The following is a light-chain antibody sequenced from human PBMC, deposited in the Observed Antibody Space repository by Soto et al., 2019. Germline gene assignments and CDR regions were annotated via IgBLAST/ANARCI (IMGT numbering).Light chain of an antibody. Sequence: DIQMTQSPSSLSASVGDRVTITCRTSQSISSYLNWYQQKPGKAPKLLIYAASSLQSGVPSRFGGSGSGTDFTLTISSLQPEDFATYYCQGSDSTPSTFGQGTKLEIQ. CDR2: AAS. CDR1: QSISSY. CDR3: QGSDSTPST. V-gene: IGKV1-39*01. J-gene: IGKJ2*01.